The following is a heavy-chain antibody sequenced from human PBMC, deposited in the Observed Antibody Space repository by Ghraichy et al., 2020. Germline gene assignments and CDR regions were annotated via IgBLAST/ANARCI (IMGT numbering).Heavy chain of an antibody. V-gene: IGHV3-21*01. Sequence: GGSLRLSCAASGFTFSSYSMNWVRQAPGKGLEWVSSISSSSSYIYYADSVKGRFTISRDNAKNSLYLQMNSLRAEDTAVYYCARVPPDYGDTGTLYYYYYMDVWGKGTTVTVSS. CDR1: GFTFSSYS. CDR3: ARVPPDYGDTGTLYYYYYMDV. CDR2: ISSSSSYI. D-gene: IGHD4-17*01. J-gene: IGHJ6*03.